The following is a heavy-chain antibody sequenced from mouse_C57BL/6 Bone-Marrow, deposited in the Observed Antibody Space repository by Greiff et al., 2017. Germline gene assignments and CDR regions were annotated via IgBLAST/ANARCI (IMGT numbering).Heavy chain of an antibody. CDR2: INPGSGGT. J-gene: IGHJ3*01. CDR3: ARSGLYYYGSSPFAY. Sequence: VMLVESGAELVRPGTSVKVSCKASGYAFTNYLIEWVKQRPGQGLEWIGVINPGSGGTNYNEKFKGKATLTADKSSSTAYMQLSSLTSEDSAVYFCARSGLYYYGSSPFAYWGQGTLVTVSA. CDR1: GYAFTNYL. D-gene: IGHD1-1*01. V-gene: IGHV1-54*01.